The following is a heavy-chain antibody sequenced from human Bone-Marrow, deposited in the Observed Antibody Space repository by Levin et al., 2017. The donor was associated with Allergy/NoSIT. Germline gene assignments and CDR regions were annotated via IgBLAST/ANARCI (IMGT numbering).Heavy chain of an antibody. Sequence: GESLKISCKGSGYIFTSYWIGWVRQMPGKGLEWMGIIYPGDSDTRYSPSFQGQVTISADKSISTAYLQWSSLKASDTAMYYCARSSSSWSNWFDPWGQGTLVTVSS. D-gene: IGHD6-13*01. CDR2: IYPGDSDT. CDR3: ARSSSSWSNWFDP. V-gene: IGHV5-51*01. CDR1: GYIFTSYW. J-gene: IGHJ5*02.